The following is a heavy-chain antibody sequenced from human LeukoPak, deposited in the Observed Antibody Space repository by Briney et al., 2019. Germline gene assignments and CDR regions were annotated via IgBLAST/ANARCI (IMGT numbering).Heavy chain of an antibody. CDR3: ARDPWYYDSSGP. Sequence: PSETLSLTCTVSGGSISSYYWSRIRQPPGKGLEWIGYIYYSGSTNYNPSLKSRVTISVDTSKNQFSLKLSSVTAADTAVYYCARDPWYYDSSGPWGQGTLVTVSS. D-gene: IGHD3-22*01. CDR2: IYYSGST. CDR1: GGSISSYY. V-gene: IGHV4-59*01. J-gene: IGHJ5*02.